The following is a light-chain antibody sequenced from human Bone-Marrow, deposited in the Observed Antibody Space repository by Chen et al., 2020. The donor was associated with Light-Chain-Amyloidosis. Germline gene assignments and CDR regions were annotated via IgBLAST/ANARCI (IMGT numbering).Light chain of an antibody. J-gene: IGLJ3*02. CDR2: EDD. CDR1: SGSNVTND. Sequence: NFMLTQPHSVSESPGKTVTISCTPSSGSNVTNDVQWYQQRPGSSPTTVIYEDDQRPSGVPDRFSGSIDRSSNSASLTISGLKTEDEADYYCQSYQGSSQGVFGGGTKLTVL. V-gene: IGLV6-57*01. CDR3: QSYQGSSQGV.